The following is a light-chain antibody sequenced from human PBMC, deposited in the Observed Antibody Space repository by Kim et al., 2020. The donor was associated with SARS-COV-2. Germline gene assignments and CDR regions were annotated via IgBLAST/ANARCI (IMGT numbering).Light chain of an antibody. Sequence: ASVGDRVTITCRASQSISSYLNWYQHKPGKAPKLLMYAASSLQSGVPSRFSGSGSGTDFTLTISSLQPEDFATYYCQQSYSTPLTFGGGTKVDIK. CDR3: QQSYSTPLT. CDR2: AAS. J-gene: IGKJ4*01. CDR1: QSISSY. V-gene: IGKV1-39*01.